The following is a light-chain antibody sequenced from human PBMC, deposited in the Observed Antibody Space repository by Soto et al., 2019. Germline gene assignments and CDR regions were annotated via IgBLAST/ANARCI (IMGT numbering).Light chain of an antibody. Sequence: QSALTQPASVSGSPGQSIAISCTGTSSDVGGYNYVSWHQQHPGKAPKVLISVVSNRPSGVSNRFSGSKSGNTASLTISGLQAEDEADYYCSSYRSGGTFVFGRGTKVTV. J-gene: IGLJ1*01. CDR1: SSDVGGYNY. V-gene: IGLV2-14*01. CDR3: SSYRSGGTFV. CDR2: VVS.